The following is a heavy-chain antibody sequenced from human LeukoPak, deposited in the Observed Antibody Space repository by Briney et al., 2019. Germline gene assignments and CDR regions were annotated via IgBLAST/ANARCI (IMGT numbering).Heavy chain of an antibody. CDR1: GGTFSSYA. CDR3: ARKTGTTFSGWFDP. D-gene: IGHD1-7*01. J-gene: IGHJ5*02. CDR2: IIPIFGTA. Sequence: SVKVSCKASGGTFSSYAISWVRQAPGQGLEWMGGIIPIFGTANYAQKFQGRVTVTADESTSTAYMELSSLRSEDTAVYYCARKTGTTFSGWFDPWGQGTLVTVSS. V-gene: IGHV1-69*01.